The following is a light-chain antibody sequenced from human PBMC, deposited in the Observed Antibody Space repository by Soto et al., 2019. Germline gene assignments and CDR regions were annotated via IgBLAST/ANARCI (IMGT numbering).Light chain of an antibody. Sequence: EIVLTQSPGTLSLSPGERATLSCRASQSVSSNYLAWYQQKPGQAPRLLIYGASSRATGIPDRFSGSGSGTDFTLTISRLVPEDFAVYYCDQYGSSTTCGQGTKVDIK. CDR3: DQYGSSTT. CDR1: QSVSSNY. J-gene: IGKJ1*01. V-gene: IGKV3-20*01. CDR2: GAS.